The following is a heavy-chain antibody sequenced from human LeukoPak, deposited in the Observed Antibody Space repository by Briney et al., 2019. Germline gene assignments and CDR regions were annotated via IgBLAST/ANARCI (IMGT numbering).Heavy chain of an antibody. CDR3: ARDRKVAGMIDAFDV. CDR1: GFSFSSYN. J-gene: IGHJ3*01. V-gene: IGHV3-69-1*01. D-gene: IGHD6-19*01. Sequence: GGSLRLSCAASGFSFSSYNMNWVRQAPGKGLEWISFIGSSTSIYYADSVKGRFTISRDNARNSLSLHMSSLRAEDTAVYYCARDRKVAGMIDAFDVWGQGTMVTVSS. CDR2: IGSSTSI.